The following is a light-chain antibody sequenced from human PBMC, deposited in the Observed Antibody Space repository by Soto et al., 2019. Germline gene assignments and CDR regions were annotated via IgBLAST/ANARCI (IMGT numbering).Light chain of an antibody. CDR3: ASYTGSSTLV. V-gene: IGLV2-14*01. J-gene: IGLJ2*01. Sequence: QSALAQPASVSGSPGQSITISCTGTSNDVGGYNYVCWYQQIPGKAPKLMIYEVRKRPSGISSRFSGSKSGNTASLTISGLQAEDEAVYYCASYTGSSTLVFGAGTKVTVL. CDR1: SNDVGGYNY. CDR2: EVR.